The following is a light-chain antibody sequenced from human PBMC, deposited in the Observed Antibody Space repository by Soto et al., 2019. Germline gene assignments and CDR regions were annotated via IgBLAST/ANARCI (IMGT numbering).Light chain of an antibody. CDR2: EGS. J-gene: IGLJ1*01. V-gene: IGLV2-23*01. CDR3: CSYAGGRTYV. CDR1: SSDVGNYNL. Sequence: QSVLTQPASVSGSPGQSITISCTGTSSDVGNYNLVSWYQQHPGKAPKLMIYEGSKWPSGVSNRFSGSKSGNTASLTISGLRAEDEADYYCCSYAGGRTYVFGTGTQLTVL.